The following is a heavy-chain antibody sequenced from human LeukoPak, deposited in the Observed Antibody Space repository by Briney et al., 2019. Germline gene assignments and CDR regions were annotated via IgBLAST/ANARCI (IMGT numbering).Heavy chain of an antibody. CDR1: RFTFTAYL. Sequence: QPGRSLRLSCAASRFTFTAYLIHWVRQAPGKGLEWVAVMSSDGNAMFYADSVKGRFTISRDNSKNTLYLQMNSLRAEDTAVYYCVRESEYYFDHSASFDYWGQGTLVTVSS. CDR3: VRESEYYFDHSASFDY. V-gene: IGHV3-30-3*01. J-gene: IGHJ4*02. D-gene: IGHD3-22*01. CDR2: MSSDGNAM.